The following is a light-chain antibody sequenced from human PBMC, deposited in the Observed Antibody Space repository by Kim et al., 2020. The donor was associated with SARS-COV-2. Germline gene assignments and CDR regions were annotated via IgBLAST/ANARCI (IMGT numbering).Light chain of an antibody. V-gene: IGLV3-21*04. Sequence: APGKTARITCGGKNIGSKSVPWYQQKPGQAPVLVIYYDSDRPSGIPERFSGSNSGNTATLTISRVEAGDEADYYFQVWDSSSDHPVFGGGTQLTVL. CDR1: NIGSKS. CDR3: QVWDSSSDHPV. CDR2: YDS. J-gene: IGLJ2*01.